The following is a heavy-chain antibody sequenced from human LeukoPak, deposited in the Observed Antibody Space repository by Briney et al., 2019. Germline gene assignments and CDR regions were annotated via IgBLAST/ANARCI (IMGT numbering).Heavy chain of an antibody. Sequence: PGGSLRLSCAASGFTFSSYGMHWVRQAPGKGLEWVAVIWYDASNKYYADSVKCRFTIARDNYKNTLYLQMNSLRAEDTAVYYCASMARRAHYYFDYWGQGTMVTVSS. CDR1: GFTFSSYG. CDR2: IWYDASNK. V-gene: IGHV3-33*01. D-gene: IGHD3-10*01. J-gene: IGHJ4*02. CDR3: ASMARRAHYYFDY.